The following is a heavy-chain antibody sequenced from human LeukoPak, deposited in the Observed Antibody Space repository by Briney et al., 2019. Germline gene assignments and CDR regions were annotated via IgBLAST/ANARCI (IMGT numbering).Heavy chain of an antibody. V-gene: IGHV3-23*01. CDR1: GFTFSSYA. CDR3: AKGSYYDSSGSFYFDY. J-gene: IGHJ4*02. D-gene: IGHD3-22*01. Sequence: GGSLRLSCAASGFTFSSYAMSWVRQAPGKGLEWVSGISGSGDNTYCADSVKGRFTISRDNSKNTLYVQVNSLGTEDTAAYYCAKGSYYDSSGSFYFDYWGQGTLVTVSS. CDR2: ISGSGDNT.